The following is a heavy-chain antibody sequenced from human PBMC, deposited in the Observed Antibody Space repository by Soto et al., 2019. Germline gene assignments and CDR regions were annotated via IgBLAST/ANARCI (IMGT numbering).Heavy chain of an antibody. CDR2: ISGSGGST. CDR3: AKDGTYYDYVWGSYRYWYFDY. J-gene: IGHJ4*02. CDR1: GFTFSSYA. Sequence: GGSLRLSCAASGFTFSSYAMSWVRQAPGKGREWVSAISGSGGSTYYADSVKGRFTIPRDNSKNTLYLQMNSLRAEDTAVYYCAKDGTYYDYVWGSYRYWYFDYWGQGTLVTVSS. D-gene: IGHD3-16*02. V-gene: IGHV3-23*01.